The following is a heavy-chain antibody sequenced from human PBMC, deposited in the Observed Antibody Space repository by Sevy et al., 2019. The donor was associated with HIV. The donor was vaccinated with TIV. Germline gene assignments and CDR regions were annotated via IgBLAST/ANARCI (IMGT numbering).Heavy chain of an antibody. V-gene: IGHV3-30*18. D-gene: IGHD3-10*01. CDR1: RFTFRTSG. J-gene: IGHJ4*02. Sequence: GGSLRLSCVTSRFTFRTSGMHWVRQSPGKGLEWVAVISYDEAHKNYADSVKGRFSISKDNSKNTLYLQMSSLRTEDTAVYYCAKDYSAGITMVRGAYRARGDYFDYWGQGTQVTVSS. CDR2: ISYDEAHK. CDR3: AKDYSAGITMVRGAYRARGDYFDY.